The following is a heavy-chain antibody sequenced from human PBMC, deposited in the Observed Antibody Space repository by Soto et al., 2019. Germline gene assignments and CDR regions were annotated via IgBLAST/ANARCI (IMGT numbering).Heavy chain of an antibody. D-gene: IGHD3-10*01. CDR1: GFTFSSYA. Sequence: GGSLRLSCAASGFTFSSYAMHWVRQAPGKGLEWVAVISYDGSNKYYADSVKGRFTISRDNSRNTLYLQMNSLRAEDTAVYYCARDLGDTLSGYYYGMDVWGQGTTVTVSS. CDR2: ISYDGSNK. J-gene: IGHJ6*02. CDR3: ARDLGDTLSGYYYGMDV. V-gene: IGHV3-30-3*01.